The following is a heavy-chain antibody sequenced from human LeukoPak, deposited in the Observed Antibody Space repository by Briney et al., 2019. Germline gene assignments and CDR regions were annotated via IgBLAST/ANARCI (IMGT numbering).Heavy chain of an antibody. CDR2: IRYDGSNK. V-gene: IGHV3-30*02. CDR1: GFTFSSYG. D-gene: IGHD6-13*01. J-gene: IGHJ3*02. CDR3: ASLPRQQLVDDAFDI. Sequence: GGSLRLSCAASGFTFSSYGMHWVRQAPGKGLEWVAFIRYDGSNKYYADSVKGRFTISRDNAKNSLYLQMNSLRAEDTAVYYCASLPRQQLVDDAFDIWGQGTMVTVSS.